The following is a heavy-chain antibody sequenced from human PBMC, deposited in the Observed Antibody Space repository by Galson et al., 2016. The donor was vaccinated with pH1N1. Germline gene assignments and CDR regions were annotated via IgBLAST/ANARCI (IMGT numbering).Heavy chain of an antibody. V-gene: IGHV3-23*01. CDR2: ISGSGGST. CDR1: GFTFSSYA. Sequence: SLRLSCAASGFTFSSYAMRWVRQAPGKGLEWVSAISGSGGSTYYADSVKGWFTISRDNSKNTLYVQMNSLRAEDTAVYYCAKTLTHDEIYDAFDIWGQGTMVTVSS. J-gene: IGHJ3*02. D-gene: IGHD2/OR15-2a*01. CDR3: AKTLTHDEIYDAFDI.